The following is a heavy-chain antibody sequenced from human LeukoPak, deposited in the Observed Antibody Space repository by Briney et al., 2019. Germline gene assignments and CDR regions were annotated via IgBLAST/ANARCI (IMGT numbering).Heavy chain of an antibody. CDR2: MNPDTGNT. J-gene: IGHJ4*02. V-gene: IGHV1-8*01. CDR3: ARLSDTPAYYYSSGYYHIRY. Sequence: ASVKVSCKASGYTFSAYDINWVRQGAGQGLEWIGWMNPDTGNTGCAQKFQGRVTMTRDTSKSTDYMELNSLRSEDTAVYYCARLSDTPAYYYSSGYYHIRYWGQGTLLTVSS. D-gene: IGHD3-22*01. CDR1: GYTFSAYD.